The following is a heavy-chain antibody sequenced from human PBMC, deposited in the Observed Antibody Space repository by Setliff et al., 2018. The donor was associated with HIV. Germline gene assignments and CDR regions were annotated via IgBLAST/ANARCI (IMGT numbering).Heavy chain of an antibody. CDR1: GASLTSGSYF. D-gene: IGHD3-9*01. CDR3: ARGEGGFLDFDLVLTTFDF. CDR2: VYTSGKH. Sequence: SETLSLTCSVSGASLTSGSYFWNWLRLPAGKGLEWIGYVYTSGKHNYNPSLESRAAIFLDTSKKQFSLSLTSVTAADTAVYYCARGEGGFLDFDLVLTTFDFWGQGTPVTSP. V-gene: IGHV4-61*09. J-gene: IGHJ4*02.